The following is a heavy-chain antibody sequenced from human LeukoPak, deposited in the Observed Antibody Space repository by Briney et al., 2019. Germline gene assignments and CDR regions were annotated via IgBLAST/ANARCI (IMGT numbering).Heavy chain of an antibody. CDR3: ARNYSGEYSNNWGGAY. J-gene: IGHJ4*02. V-gene: IGHV3-30*03. D-gene: IGHD7-27*01. Sequence: GGSLRLSCVASGFTFSSYGMHWVRQAPGKGLEWVAVISYDGSNKYFADSVKGRFTISRDNSKNTLYLQMNSLRAEDTAVYYCARNYSGEYSNNWGGAYWGQGTLVTVSS. CDR1: GFTFSSYG. CDR2: ISYDGSNK.